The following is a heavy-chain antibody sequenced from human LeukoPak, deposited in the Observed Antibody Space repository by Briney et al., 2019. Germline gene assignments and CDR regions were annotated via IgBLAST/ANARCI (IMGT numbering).Heavy chain of an antibody. J-gene: IGHJ5*02. V-gene: IGHV3-21*01. CDR1: GFTFSSYW. Sequence: GGSLRLSCAASGFTFSSYWMNWVRQAPGKGLEWVSSISSSSSYIYYADSVKGRFTISRDNAKNSLYLQMNSLRAEDTAVYYCARDSSSWYNWFDPWGQGTLVTVSS. D-gene: IGHD6-13*01. CDR2: ISSSSSYI. CDR3: ARDSSSWYNWFDP.